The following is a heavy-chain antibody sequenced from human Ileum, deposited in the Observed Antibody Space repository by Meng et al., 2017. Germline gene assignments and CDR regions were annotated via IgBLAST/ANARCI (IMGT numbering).Heavy chain of an antibody. CDR1: ALSFSIYG. D-gene: IGHD6-19*01. Sequence: GHRVRCGGGGLQAGMCLRLSCVRSALSFSIYGMRWVCQAPGKGLEWVAVIWCDESNQNYADSVKGRFTISKDKSKNTLYLQMNSLRAEDTAVYYCARDSDTSGRHWYFDLWGRGTLVTVSS. V-gene: IGHV3-33*01. CDR3: ARDSDTSGRHWYFDL. J-gene: IGHJ2*01. CDR2: IWCDESNQ.